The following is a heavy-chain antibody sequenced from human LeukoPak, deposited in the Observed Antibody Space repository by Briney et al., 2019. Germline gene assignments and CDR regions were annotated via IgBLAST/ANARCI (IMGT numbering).Heavy chain of an antibody. CDR3: ARKGAAGTGFDY. V-gene: IGHV4-59*01. CDR1: GGSINSYY. CDR2: IYYRGTT. D-gene: IGHD1-1*01. Sequence: SETLSLTCAVSGGSINSYYWSWIRQPPGKGLEWIGYIYYRGTTNYNPSLKSRVTISVDTSKNQFSLRLNSVTAADTAVYFCARKGAAGTGFDYWGQGTQVIVSS. J-gene: IGHJ4*02.